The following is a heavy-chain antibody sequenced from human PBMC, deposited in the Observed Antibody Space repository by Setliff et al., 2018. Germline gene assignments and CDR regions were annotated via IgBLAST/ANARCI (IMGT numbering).Heavy chain of an antibody. CDR2: IYTGGST. V-gene: IGHV4-4*08. J-gene: IGHJ5*02. Sequence: LSLTCIVSGVSVSRHYWSWIRQPPGKTLEWIGYIYTGGSTTYNPSLKSRVTLSLDTSKNHLSLNLTSVTAADTVVYCARDVWGAGTGWFDPWGLGILVTVSS. CDR1: GVSVSRHY. D-gene: IGHD1-1*01. CDR3: ARDVWGAGTGWFDP.